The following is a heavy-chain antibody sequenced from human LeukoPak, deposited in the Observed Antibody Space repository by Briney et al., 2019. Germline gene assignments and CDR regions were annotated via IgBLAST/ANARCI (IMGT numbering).Heavy chain of an antibody. V-gene: IGHV3-23*03. CDR3: AKAGGSIPYSFDY. J-gene: IGHJ4*02. Sequence: GGSLRLSCAASGFTFSSYGMSWVRQAPGKGLEWVSVLYSGGSTYYADSAKGRFTISRDNSKNTLYLQMNSLRAEDTAVYYCAKAGGSIPYSFDYWGQGTLVTVSS. CDR2: LYSGGST. CDR1: GFTFSSYG. D-gene: IGHD2-21*01.